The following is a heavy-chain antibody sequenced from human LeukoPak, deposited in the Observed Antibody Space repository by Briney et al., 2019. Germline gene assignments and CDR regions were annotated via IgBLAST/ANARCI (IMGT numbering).Heavy chain of an antibody. CDR3: AKDYARSSSWLDY. CDR2: ISYDGSNK. V-gene: IGHV3-30*18. J-gene: IGHJ4*02. Sequence: PGRSLRLSCAASGFTFSSYGMHWVRQAPGKELEWVAVISYDGSNKYYADSVKGRFTISRDNSKNTLYLQMNSLRAEDTAVYYCAKDYARSSSWLDYWGQGTLVTVSS. CDR1: GFTFSSYG. D-gene: IGHD6-13*01.